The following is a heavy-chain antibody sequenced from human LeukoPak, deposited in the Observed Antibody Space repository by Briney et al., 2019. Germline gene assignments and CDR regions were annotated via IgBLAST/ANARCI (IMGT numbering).Heavy chain of an antibody. Sequence: GGSLRLSCGASGFTFCRVAMRRVRQAPGEGLEWGSAISGSGYNTYYVDSVKGRFTISRDNSKNTLYLQMNSLRAEDTAVYYCAKGWTTVTTSFDPWGQGTLVTVSS. CDR3: AKGWTTVTTSFDP. J-gene: IGHJ5*02. CDR2: ISGSGYNT. CDR1: GFTFCRVA. V-gene: IGHV3-23*01. D-gene: IGHD4-17*01.